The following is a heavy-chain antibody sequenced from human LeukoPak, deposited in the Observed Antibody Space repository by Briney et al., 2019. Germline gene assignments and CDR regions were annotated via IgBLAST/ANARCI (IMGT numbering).Heavy chain of an antibody. Sequence: SETLSLTCTVSGGSISSGDYYWRWIRQPPGKGLEWIGYIYYSGSTYYNPSLKSRVTISVDTSKNQFSLKLSSVTAADTAVYYCASATPYYFDYWGQGTLVTVSS. J-gene: IGHJ4*02. V-gene: IGHV4-30-4*01. CDR2: IYYSGST. CDR1: GGSISSGDYY. CDR3: ASATPYYFDY.